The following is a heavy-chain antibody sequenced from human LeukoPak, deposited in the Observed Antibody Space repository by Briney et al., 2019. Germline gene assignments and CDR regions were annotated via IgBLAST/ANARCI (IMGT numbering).Heavy chain of an antibody. CDR1: GFTFSSYE. J-gene: IGHJ4*02. V-gene: IGHV3-48*03. D-gene: IGHD3-22*01. CDR2: ISSSGSTI. Sequence: GGSLRLSCAASGFTFSSYEMNWIRQAPGKGLEWVSYISSSGSTIYYADSVKGRFTISRDNAKNSLYLQMNSLRAEDTAVYYCARDYYDSSEFDYWGQGTLVTVSS. CDR3: ARDYYDSSEFDY.